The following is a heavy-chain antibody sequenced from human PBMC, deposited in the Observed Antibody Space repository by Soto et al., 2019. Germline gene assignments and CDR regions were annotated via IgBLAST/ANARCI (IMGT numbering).Heavy chain of an antibody. CDR1: GGSVSSGSYY. Sequence: SETLSLTCTVSGGSVSSGSYYWSWIRQPPGKGLEWIGYIYYSGSTNYNPSLKSRVTISVDMSKNQFSLKLSSVTAADTAVYYCARDDSNYGGFDYWGQGTLVTVSS. V-gene: IGHV4-61*01. J-gene: IGHJ4*02. CDR2: IYYSGST. D-gene: IGHD4-4*01. CDR3: ARDDSNYGGFDY.